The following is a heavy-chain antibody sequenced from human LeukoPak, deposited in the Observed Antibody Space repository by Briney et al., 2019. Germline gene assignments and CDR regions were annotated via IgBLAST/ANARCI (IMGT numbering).Heavy chain of an antibody. J-gene: IGHJ4*02. CDR1: GFTFSSYA. D-gene: IGHD3-10*01. CDR2: ISGSGGST. V-gene: IGHV3-23*01. CDR3: AKGKGRFGELSYFDY. Sequence: PGGSLRLSCAASGFTFSSYAMSWVRQAPGKGLEWVSAISGSGGSTYYADSVKGRFTISRDNSKNTLYLQMNSLRAEDTAVYYCAKGKGRFGELSYFDYWGQGTLVTVSS.